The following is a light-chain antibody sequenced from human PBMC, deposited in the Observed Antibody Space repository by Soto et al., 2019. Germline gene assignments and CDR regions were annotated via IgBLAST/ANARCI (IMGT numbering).Light chain of an antibody. CDR1: QSISSW. J-gene: IGKJ1*01. CDR3: QQYKSYWT. CDR2: DAS. V-gene: IGKV1-5*01. Sequence: DIQMTQSPSTLSASVGDRFTITCRASQSISSWLAWYQQKPGKAPKLLIYDASSLESGVPSRFSGSGSGTEFTLTISSLQPDDFATYYCQQYKSYWTFGQGTKVEIK.